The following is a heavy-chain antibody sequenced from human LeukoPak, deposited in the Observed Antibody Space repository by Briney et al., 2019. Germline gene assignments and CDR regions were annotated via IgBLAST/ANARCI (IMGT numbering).Heavy chain of an antibody. J-gene: IGHJ4*02. D-gene: IGHD3-3*01. CDR2: ISGSGGST. CDR1: GFTFSSYA. V-gene: IGHV3-23*01. Sequence: GGSLRLSCAASGFTFSSYAMSWVRQAPGKGVEWVSAISGSGGSTYYADSVKGRFTSSRDNSKNTLYQQMNSLRAEDTAVYYGAKERWGGDTIFDCWGQGTLVTVSS. CDR3: AKERWGGDTIFDC.